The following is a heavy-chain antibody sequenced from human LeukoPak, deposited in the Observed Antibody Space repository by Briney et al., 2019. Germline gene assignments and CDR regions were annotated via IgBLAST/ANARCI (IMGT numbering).Heavy chain of an antibody. CDR3: ARLGNPPAIESAFDI. CDR2: IYTSGNT. D-gene: IGHD5-24*01. Sequence: PSQTLSLTCTVSGGSISSGSYYWSWIRQPAGKRLEWIGRIYTSGNTNYNPSLKSRVTISVDTSKNQFSLKLSSVTAADTAVYYCARLGNPPAIESAFDIWGQGTMVTVSS. CDR1: GGSISSGSYY. V-gene: IGHV4-61*02. J-gene: IGHJ3*02.